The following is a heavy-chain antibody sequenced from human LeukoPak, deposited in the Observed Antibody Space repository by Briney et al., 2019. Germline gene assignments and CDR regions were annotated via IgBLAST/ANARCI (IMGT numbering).Heavy chain of an antibody. Sequence: SETLSLTCAVYGGSFSGYYWSWIRQPPGKGLEWIGEINHSGSTNYNPSLKSRVTISVDTSKNQFSLKLSSVTAADTAVYYCYYEQGPKRAAGDYWGQGTLVTVSS. CDR2: INHSGST. V-gene: IGHV4-34*01. CDR1: GGSFSGYY. D-gene: IGHD6-13*01. CDR3: YYEQGPKRAAGDY. J-gene: IGHJ4*02.